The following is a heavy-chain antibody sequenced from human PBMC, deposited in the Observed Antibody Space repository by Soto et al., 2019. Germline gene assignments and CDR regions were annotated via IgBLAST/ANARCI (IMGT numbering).Heavy chain of an antibody. V-gene: IGHV4-59*01. D-gene: IGHD2-2*01. CDR2: IYYSGSS. Sequence: SETLSLTCTVSVGSISSYYWSWIRQRPGKGLEWIWYIYYSGSSNYNPSLKSRVTISVDTSKNQFSLKLSSVTAADTAVYYCERGYCSSPSCSQPWSEYYYYGMAVWGQGTPVTLSS. CDR3: ERGYCSSPSCSQPWSEYYYYGMAV. CDR1: VGSISSYY. J-gene: IGHJ6*01.